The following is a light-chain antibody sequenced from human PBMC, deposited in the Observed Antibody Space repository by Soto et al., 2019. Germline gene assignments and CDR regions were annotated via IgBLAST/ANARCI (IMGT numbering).Light chain of an antibody. Sequence: ETVLTQSPGTLSLSPGDRATLSCRASQSVSSSYLAWYQQKPGQAPRLLIYDASRRATGIPDRFSGSGSGTDFTLTISRLEPEDFAVYYCQQYGSTPRTFGQGTRLEIK. CDR1: QSVSSSY. CDR2: DAS. V-gene: IGKV3-20*01. J-gene: IGKJ5*01. CDR3: QQYGSTPRT.